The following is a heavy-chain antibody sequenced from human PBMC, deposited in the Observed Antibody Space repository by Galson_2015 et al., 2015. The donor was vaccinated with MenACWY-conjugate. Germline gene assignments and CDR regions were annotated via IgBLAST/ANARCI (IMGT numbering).Heavy chain of an antibody. Sequence: SLRLSCAASGFTFSSYSMNWVRQAPGKGLEWVSYISSSSSTIYYADSVKGRFTISRDNAKNSLYLQMNSLRAEDTAVYYCAREAQNYEPQLDYWGQGTLVTVSS. V-gene: IGHV3-48*04. D-gene: IGHD1-7*01. CDR1: GFTFSSYS. J-gene: IGHJ4*02. CDR2: ISSSSSTI. CDR3: AREAQNYEPQLDY.